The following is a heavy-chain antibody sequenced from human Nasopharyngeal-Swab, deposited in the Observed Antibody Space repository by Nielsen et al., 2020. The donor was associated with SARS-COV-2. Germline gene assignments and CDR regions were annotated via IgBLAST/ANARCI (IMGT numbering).Heavy chain of an antibody. Sequence: SETLSLTCTVSGGSISSYYWSWIRQPPGKGLEWIGYIYSSGSTNYNPSLKSRVTISVDTSKNQFSLKLSSVTAADTAVYYCATQRLDYYYDSSGYYSNWFDPWGQGTLVTVSS. CDR3: ATQRLDYYYDSSGYYSNWFDP. V-gene: IGHV4-59*08. J-gene: IGHJ5*02. CDR1: GGSISSYY. CDR2: IYSSGST. D-gene: IGHD3-22*01.